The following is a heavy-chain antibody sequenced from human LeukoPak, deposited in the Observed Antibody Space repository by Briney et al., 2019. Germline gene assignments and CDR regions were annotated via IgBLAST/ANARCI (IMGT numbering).Heavy chain of an antibody. J-gene: IGHJ5*02. V-gene: IGHV4-34*01. D-gene: IGHD3-22*01. CDR1: GGSFSGYY. CDR2: INHSGST. Sequence: PSETLSLTCAVYGGSFSGYYWSWIRQPPGKGLEWIGEINHSGSTNYNPSLKSRVTISVDTSKNQFSLKLSSVTAADTAVCYCARSRYDSSGYHPWGQGTLVIVSS. CDR3: ARSRYDSSGYHP.